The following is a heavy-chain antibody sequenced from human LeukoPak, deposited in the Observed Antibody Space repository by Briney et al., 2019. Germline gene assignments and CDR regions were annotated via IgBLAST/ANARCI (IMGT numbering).Heavy chain of an antibody. V-gene: IGHV3-7*01. CDR2: IKQDGSEK. Sequence: GGSLRLSCAASGFTFSTYWMSWVRQAPGKGLEWVANIKQDGSEKDYVDSVKGRFTISRDSAKNSLYLQMNSLRAEDTAVYYCARDLGQYYDTSDNWFDPWGQGTLVTVSS. D-gene: IGHD3-22*01. CDR1: GFTFSTYW. J-gene: IGHJ5*02. CDR3: ARDLGQYYDTSDNWFDP.